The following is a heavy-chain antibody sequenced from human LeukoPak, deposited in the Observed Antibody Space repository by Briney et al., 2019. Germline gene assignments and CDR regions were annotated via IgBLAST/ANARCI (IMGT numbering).Heavy chain of an antibody. Sequence: EGSLRLSCAASGFTFSSYGMHRVRQAPGKGLEWVAFIRYDGSNKYYADSVKGRFTISRDNSKNTLYLQMNSLRAEDTAVYYCAKDPRYCSSTSCFPGWYFDLWGRGTLVTVSS. D-gene: IGHD2-2*01. CDR2: IRYDGSNK. J-gene: IGHJ2*01. CDR1: GFTFSSYG. CDR3: AKDPRYCSSTSCFPGWYFDL. V-gene: IGHV3-30*02.